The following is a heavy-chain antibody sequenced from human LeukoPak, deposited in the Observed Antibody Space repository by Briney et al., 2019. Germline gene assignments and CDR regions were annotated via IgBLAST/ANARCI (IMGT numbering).Heavy chain of an antibody. CDR2: ISYDGSNK. Sequence: QAGGSLRLSCAASGFTFSSYAMHWVRQAPGKGLEWVAVISYDGSNKYYADSVKGRFTISRDNSKNTLYLQMNSLRAEDTAVYYCARELPYCTNGVCYTPYYYYGMDVWGQGTTVTVSS. CDR1: GFTFSSYA. V-gene: IGHV3-30-3*01. D-gene: IGHD2-8*01. J-gene: IGHJ6*02. CDR3: ARELPYCTNGVCYTPYYYYGMDV.